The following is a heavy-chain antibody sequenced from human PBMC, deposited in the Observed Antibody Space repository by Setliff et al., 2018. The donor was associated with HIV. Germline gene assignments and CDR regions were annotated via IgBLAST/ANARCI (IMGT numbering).Heavy chain of an antibody. CDR2: IYYTGST. V-gene: IGHV4-39*01. CDR1: GASISSSSHH. J-gene: IGHJ6*03. D-gene: IGHD1-26*01. Sequence: PSETLSLTCTVSGASISSSSHHWAWIRQPPGKGLEYIGDIYYTGSTHHNPSLESRVATSVDTSKNQFSLKLSSVTAADTAVYYCARIVRWELVATSTFFYYYMDVWGKGTTVTVSS. CDR3: ARIVRWELVATSTFFYYYMDV.